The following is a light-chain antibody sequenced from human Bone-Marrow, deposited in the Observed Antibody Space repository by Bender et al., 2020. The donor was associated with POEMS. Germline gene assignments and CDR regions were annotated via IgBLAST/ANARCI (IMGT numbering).Light chain of an antibody. CDR3: SSFTSSSTLV. V-gene: IGLV2-14*01. CDR1: SSDIGGYDF. CDR2: EVR. J-gene: IGLJ3*02. Sequence: QSALTQPPSASGSPGQSVTISCTGTSSDIGGYDFVSWYQQDPGKAPKLIIFEVRQRPSGVSDRFSGSRSGNTASLTISGLQAEDEADYYCSSFTSSSTLVFGGGTKLTVL.